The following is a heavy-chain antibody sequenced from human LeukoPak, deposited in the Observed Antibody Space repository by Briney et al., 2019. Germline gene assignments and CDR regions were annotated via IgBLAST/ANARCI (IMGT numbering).Heavy chain of an antibody. CDR1: GFTFSDHY. CDR2: SKNKANSYIA. V-gene: IGHV3-72*01. J-gene: IGHJ4*02. Sequence: GGSLRLSCAASGFTFSDHYMDWVRQAPGKGLEWVGRSKNKANSYIAQYAAFVQGRFTISRDDSKNSLYLQINSLKTEDTAVYYCARDDGGQGDYWGQGTLVTVSS. D-gene: IGHD2-15*01. CDR3: ARDDGGQGDY.